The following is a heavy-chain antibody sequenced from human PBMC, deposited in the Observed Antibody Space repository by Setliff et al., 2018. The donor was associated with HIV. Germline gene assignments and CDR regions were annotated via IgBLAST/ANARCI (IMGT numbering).Heavy chain of an antibody. Sequence: PGGSLRLSCAASGFTFSTYGMHWVRQAPGMGLEWVAFIRYDGNNENYADSVKGRFTISRDNSKNTLYLQMDSLRAEDTAVYYCARGGANPSWFDSWGQGTLVTVSS. J-gene: IGHJ5*01. CDR1: GFTFSTYG. D-gene: IGHD3-16*01. V-gene: IGHV3-30*02. CDR2: IRYDGNNE. CDR3: ARGGANPSWFDS.